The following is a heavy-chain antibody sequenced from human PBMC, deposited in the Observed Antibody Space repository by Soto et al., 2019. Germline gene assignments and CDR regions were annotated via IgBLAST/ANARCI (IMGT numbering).Heavy chain of an antibody. CDR3: ARGRYCLTGRCFPNWFDS. V-gene: IGHV4-30-4*01. CDR2: IYKSATT. J-gene: IGHJ5*01. D-gene: IGHD2-15*01. Sequence: SETLSLTCSVSGDSISTVDYFWAWIRQPPGQALEYIGYIYKSATTYYNPSFEGRVAISLDTSKSHFSLNVTSVTAADTAVYFCARGRYCLTGRCFPNWFDSWGQGTLGTVS. CDR1: GDSISTVDYF.